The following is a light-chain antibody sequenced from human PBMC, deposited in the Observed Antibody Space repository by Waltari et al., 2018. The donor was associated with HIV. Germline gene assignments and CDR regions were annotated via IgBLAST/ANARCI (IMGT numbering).Light chain of an antibody. J-gene: IGLJ1*01. CDR3: QSADTTGSLYV. Sequence: SYDLTQPPSVSVSPGQTARITCSGNALPQQYAYWSQQTPGQAPVLLIYKATERPSGIPERISGSSSGTTITLSISGVHAEDESDYYCQSADTTGSLYVFGTETKVTV. CDR1: ALPQQY. CDR2: KAT. V-gene: IGLV3-25*03.